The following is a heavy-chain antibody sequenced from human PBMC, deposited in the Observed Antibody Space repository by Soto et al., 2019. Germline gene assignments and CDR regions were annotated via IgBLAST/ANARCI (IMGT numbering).Heavy chain of an antibody. J-gene: IGHJ4*02. CDR2: ISSSSSTI. CDR1: GFTFSSYS. V-gene: IGHV3-48*02. Sequence: PGGSLRLSCAASGFTFSSYSMNWVRQAPGKGLEWVSYISSSSSTIYYADSVKGRFTISRDNAKNSLYLQMNSLRDEDTDVYYCARDSNYDILTDFDYWGQGTLVTVSS. CDR3: ARDSNYDILTDFDY. D-gene: IGHD3-9*01.